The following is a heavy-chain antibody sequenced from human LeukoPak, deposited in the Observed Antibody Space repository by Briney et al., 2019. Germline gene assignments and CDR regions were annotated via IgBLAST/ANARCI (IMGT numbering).Heavy chain of an antibody. CDR3: ARDFRGSKFDY. J-gene: IGHJ4*02. Sequence: KPGGSLRLSCAASGFTFSSYSMNWVRQAPGKGLEWVSSISSSSSYINYADSVKGRFTISRDNAKNSLYLQMSSLRAEDTAVYYCARDFRGSKFDYWGQGTLVTVSS. V-gene: IGHV3-21*01. CDR1: GFTFSSYS. CDR2: ISSSSSYI. D-gene: IGHD3-16*01.